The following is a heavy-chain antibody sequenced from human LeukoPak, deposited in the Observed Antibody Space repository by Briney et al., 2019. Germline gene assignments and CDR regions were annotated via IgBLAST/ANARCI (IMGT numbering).Heavy chain of an antibody. D-gene: IGHD6-13*01. Sequence: GGSLSLSCAASGFTFSSDSMSWVGRAPGKGVEWVSSISSSTSYIYYAYSVNGLFTISRDNAKNSLYLQMNSLRAEDTAVYYCAREGKAAAGTALDYWGQGTLVTVSS. CDR3: AREGKAAAGTALDY. V-gene: IGHV3-21*01. J-gene: IGHJ4*02. CDR1: GFTFSSDS. CDR2: ISSSTSYI.